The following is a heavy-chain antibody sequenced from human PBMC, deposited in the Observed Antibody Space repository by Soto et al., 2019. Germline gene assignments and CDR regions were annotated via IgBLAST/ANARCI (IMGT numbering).Heavy chain of an antibody. CDR1: GYTFTSYA. Sequence: ASVKVSCKASGYTFTSYAMHWVRQAPGQRLEWMGWINAGNGNTKYSQKFQGRVTITRDTSASTAYMELSSLRSEDTAVYHCARDKRMGITMIVVVPYGMDVWGQGTTVTVSS. V-gene: IGHV1-3*01. D-gene: IGHD3-22*01. CDR2: INAGNGNT. CDR3: ARDKRMGITMIVVVPYGMDV. J-gene: IGHJ6*02.